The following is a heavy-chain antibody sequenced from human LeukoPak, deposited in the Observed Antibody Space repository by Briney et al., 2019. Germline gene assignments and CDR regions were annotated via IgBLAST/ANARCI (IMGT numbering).Heavy chain of an antibody. Sequence: GGSLRLSCTASGFTFSNFWMGWVRQAPGKGLEWVANIKQDGSEKYYVDSVKGRFTISRDNAKNSLYLQMNSLRAEDTAVYYCASLAADIVVVVAASPGKKYYYYGMDVWGQGTTVTVSS. V-gene: IGHV3-7*03. CDR3: ASLAADIVVVVAASPGKKYYYYGMDV. J-gene: IGHJ6*02. D-gene: IGHD2-15*01. CDR2: IKQDGSEK. CDR1: GFTFSNFW.